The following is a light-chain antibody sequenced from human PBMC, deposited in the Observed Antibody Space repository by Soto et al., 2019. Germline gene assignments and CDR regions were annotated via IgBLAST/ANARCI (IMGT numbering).Light chain of an antibody. CDR2: DVN. V-gene: IGLV2-14*01. CDR3: SSYTGSSTYVV. CDR1: SSDVGGYNY. Sequence: QSALTQPASVSGSPGQSITISCTGTSSDVGGYNYVSWYQQHPGKAPKPMIYDVNNRPSGVSNRFSGSKSGNTASLTISGLQAEDEADYYCSSYTGSSTYVVFGGGTKVTVL. J-gene: IGLJ2*01.